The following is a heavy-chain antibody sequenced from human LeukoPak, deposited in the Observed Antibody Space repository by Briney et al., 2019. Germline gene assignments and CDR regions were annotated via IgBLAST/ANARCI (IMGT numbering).Heavy chain of an antibody. CDR1: GFIFSNYD. Sequence: PGGSLRLSCAASGFIFSNYDMHWVRQAPGEGLEWVAVIWYDGSDKHYADSVQGRFTISRDNSKNSLYLQMNSLRAEDTALYYCARRVQYYFDYWGQGTLVTVSS. CDR2: IWYDGSDK. J-gene: IGHJ4*02. CDR3: ARRVQYYFDY. V-gene: IGHV3-33*01.